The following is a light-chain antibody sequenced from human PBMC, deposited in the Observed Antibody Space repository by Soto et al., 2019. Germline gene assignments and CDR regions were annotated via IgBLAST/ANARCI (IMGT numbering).Light chain of an antibody. Sequence: DIQMTQSPSTLSGSVGDRVTITCRASQTISSWLAWYQQKPGKAPKLLIYDASRLESGVPSRFSGSGSGTDFTLTISSLQPDDFVAYYCQQYNSYSPSTFGQGTKVDIK. CDR1: QTISSW. J-gene: IGKJ1*01. CDR2: DAS. V-gene: IGKV1-5*01. CDR3: QQYNSYSPST.